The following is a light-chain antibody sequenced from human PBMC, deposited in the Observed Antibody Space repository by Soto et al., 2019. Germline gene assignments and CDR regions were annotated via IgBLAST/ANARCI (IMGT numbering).Light chain of an antibody. Sequence: EIVLTQSPGTLSLSPGQRATLSCSASLNVYNNYLAWYQQKPGQAPRHLINGAHSRATGIPDRFSASGSGTAFTLTISVLEAQEFAVYYCQPYGSSPPTFGGETKVAI. V-gene: IGKV3-20*01. CDR2: GAH. CDR3: QPYGSSPPT. CDR1: LNVYNNY. J-gene: IGKJ4*01.